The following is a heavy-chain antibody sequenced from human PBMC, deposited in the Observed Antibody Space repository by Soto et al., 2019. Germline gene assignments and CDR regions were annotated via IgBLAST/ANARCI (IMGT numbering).Heavy chain of an antibody. Sequence: GGSLRLSCAASGFTFSSYAMSWVRQAPGKGLEWVSAISGSGGSTYYADSVKGRFTISRDNSKNTLYLQMNSLRAEDTAVYYCAKDRDWLELGYCSGGSCSPFDYWGQGTLVTVSS. D-gene: IGHD2-15*01. CDR3: AKDRDWLELGYCSGGSCSPFDY. J-gene: IGHJ4*02. CDR1: GFTFSSYA. CDR2: ISGSGGST. V-gene: IGHV3-23*01.